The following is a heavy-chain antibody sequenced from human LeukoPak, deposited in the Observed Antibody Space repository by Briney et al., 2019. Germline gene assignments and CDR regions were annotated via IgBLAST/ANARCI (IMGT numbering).Heavy chain of an antibody. CDR3: ARYYGDVWDV. D-gene: IGHD4-17*01. Sequence: PGGSLRLSCAASGFTFRSYSMNWIRQAPGKGLEWVSYISSSSSTIYYADSVKGRFTISRDNAKNSLYLQMNSLRAEDTAVYYCARYYGDVWDVWGKGTTVTVSS. CDR2: ISSSSSTI. CDR1: GFTFRSYS. V-gene: IGHV3-48*01. J-gene: IGHJ6*04.